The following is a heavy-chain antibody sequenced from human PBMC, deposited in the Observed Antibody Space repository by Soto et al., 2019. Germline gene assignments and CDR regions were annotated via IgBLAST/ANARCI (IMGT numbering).Heavy chain of an antibody. D-gene: IGHD3-9*01. CDR2: ISAYNGNT. V-gene: IGHV1-18*01. Sequence: ASVKVSCKAAGYTFTSYGISWGRQAPGQGLEWMGWISAYNGNTNYAQKLQGRVTMTTDTSTSTAYMELRSLRSDDTAVYYCARALRYFDWLPHYFDYWGQGTLVTVSS. CDR3: ARALRYFDWLPHYFDY. J-gene: IGHJ4*02. CDR1: GYTFTSYG.